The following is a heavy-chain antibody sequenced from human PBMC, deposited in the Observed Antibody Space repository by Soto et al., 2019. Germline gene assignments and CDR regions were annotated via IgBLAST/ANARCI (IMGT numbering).Heavy chain of an antibody. D-gene: IGHD3-10*01. Sequence: SVKVSCKASGGTFSSYAISWVRQAPGQGLEWMGGIIPIFGTANYAQKFQGRVTITADESTSTAYMELSSLRSEDTAVYYCARDNDGSGSSSGGTYYFDYWGQGTLVTVSS. CDR2: IIPIFGTA. CDR3: ARDNDGSGSSSGGTYYFDY. V-gene: IGHV1-69*13. CDR1: GGTFSSYA. J-gene: IGHJ4*02.